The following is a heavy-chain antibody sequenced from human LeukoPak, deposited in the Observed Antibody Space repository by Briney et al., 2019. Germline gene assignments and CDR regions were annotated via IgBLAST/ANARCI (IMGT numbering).Heavy chain of an antibody. CDR1: GGSIGSGGYY. CDR3: ARSFIIFDY. CDR2: IYYSGST. J-gene: IGHJ4*02. Sequence: SETLSLTCTVSGGSIGSGGYYWSWIRQHPGTGLEWIGYIYYSGSTYYNPSLKSRVTISVDTSKNQFSLKLSSVTAADTAVYYCARSFIIFDYWDQGTLVTVSS. V-gene: IGHV4-31*03. D-gene: IGHD3-10*01.